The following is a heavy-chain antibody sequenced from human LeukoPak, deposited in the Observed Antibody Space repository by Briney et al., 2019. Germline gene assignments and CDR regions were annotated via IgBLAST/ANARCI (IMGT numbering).Heavy chain of an antibody. Sequence: GASVKVSCKASGYTFTGYYMHWVRQAPGQGLEWMGWINPNSGGTNYAQKFQGRVTMTRDTSISTAYMELSRLRSDDTAVYYCAAGYCSGGSCYYYYYMDVWGKGTTVTISS. J-gene: IGHJ6*03. CDR1: GYTFTGYY. CDR2: INPNSGGT. CDR3: AAGYCSGGSCYYYYYMDV. V-gene: IGHV1-2*02. D-gene: IGHD2-15*01.